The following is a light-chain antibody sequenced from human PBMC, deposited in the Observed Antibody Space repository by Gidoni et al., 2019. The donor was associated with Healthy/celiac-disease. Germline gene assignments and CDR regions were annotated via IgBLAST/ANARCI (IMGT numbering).Light chain of an antibody. Sequence: EIVLTQSPATLPLSPGARATLSCRASQSVSSYLAWYQQKPGQAPRLLIYDASNRATGIPARFSGSGSGTDFTLTISSLEPEDFAVYYCQQRSNWITVXQXTRLXIK. V-gene: IGKV3-11*01. J-gene: IGKJ5*01. CDR3: QQRSNWIT. CDR2: DAS. CDR1: QSVSSY.